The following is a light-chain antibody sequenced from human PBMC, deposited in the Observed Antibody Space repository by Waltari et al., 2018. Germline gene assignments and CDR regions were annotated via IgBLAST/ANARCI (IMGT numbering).Light chain of an antibody. CDR3: QQYNNWRT. CDR1: QSISRN. J-gene: IGKJ2*01. V-gene: IGKV3-15*01. Sequence: LLTQSPATLAVSPLKRATLSCRASQSISRNLAWYQQKPGQAPRLLIYGASTRATGIPARFSGSGSGTEFTLSISSLQSEDFAVYYCQQYNNWRTFGQGTKLGIK. CDR2: GAS.